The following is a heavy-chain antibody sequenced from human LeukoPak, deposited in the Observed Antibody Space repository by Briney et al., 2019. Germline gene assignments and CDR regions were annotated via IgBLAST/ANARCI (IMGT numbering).Heavy chain of an antibody. CDR3: ARADWGSIDY. D-gene: IGHD7-27*01. Sequence: GGSLRLSCAASGFTFSSYAMSWVRQAPGKGLEWVSAISGSGGSTYYADSVKGRFTISRDNAKNSLYLQMNSLRDEDTAVYYCARADWGSIDYWGQGTLVTVSS. V-gene: IGHV3-23*01. J-gene: IGHJ4*02. CDR2: ISGSGGST. CDR1: GFTFSSYA.